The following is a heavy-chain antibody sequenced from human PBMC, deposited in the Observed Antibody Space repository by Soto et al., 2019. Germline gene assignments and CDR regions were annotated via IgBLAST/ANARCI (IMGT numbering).Heavy chain of an antibody. V-gene: IGHV1-69*12. Sequence: QVQLVQSGAEVKKPGSSVKVSCKASGGTFSSYAISWVRQAPGQGLEWMGGIIPIFGTANYAQKFQGRVTSTADESTSTAYMELSSLRSEDTDVYYCARYLRWLHQFDYWGQGTLVTVSS. CDR2: IIPIFGTA. J-gene: IGHJ4*02. CDR3: ARYLRWLHQFDY. D-gene: IGHD5-12*01. CDR1: GGTFSSYA.